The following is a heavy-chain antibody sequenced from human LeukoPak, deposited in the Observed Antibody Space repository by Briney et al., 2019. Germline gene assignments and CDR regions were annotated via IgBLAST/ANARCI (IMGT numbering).Heavy chain of an antibody. Sequence: AASVKVSCKASGYTFTGYYMHWVRQAPGQGLEWMGWMNPNSGGTNYAQKFQGRVTMTRDTSISTAYMELSRLRSDDTAVYYCARVGEVRFGELFSYWGQGTLVTVSS. CDR1: GYTFTGYY. V-gene: IGHV1-2*02. D-gene: IGHD3-10*01. CDR3: ARVGEVRFGELFSY. CDR2: MNPNSGGT. J-gene: IGHJ4*02.